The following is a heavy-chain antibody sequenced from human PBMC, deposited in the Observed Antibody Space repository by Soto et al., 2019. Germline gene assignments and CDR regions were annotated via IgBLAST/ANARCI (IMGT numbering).Heavy chain of an antibody. CDR2: RSYSGSA. D-gene: IGHD3-3*01. V-gene: IGHV4-30-4*01. CDR1: GGSISSADDS. J-gene: IGHJ6*02. Sequence: SETLSLTCAVSGGSISSADDSWSWVRQPPGKGLEWIGHRSYSGSAYYNPSLESRVTISVDTSKNQFSLRLSSVTAADTAVYYCAREASGHITIFGVALGGAMDVWGQGTTVTVS. CDR3: AREASGHITIFGVALGGAMDV.